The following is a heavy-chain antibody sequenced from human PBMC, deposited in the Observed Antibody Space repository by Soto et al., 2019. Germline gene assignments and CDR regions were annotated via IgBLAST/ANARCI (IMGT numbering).Heavy chain of an antibody. CDR3: ATSIVVNYYYYGMDV. CDR2: INAGNGNT. J-gene: IGHJ6*02. D-gene: IGHD3-22*01. Sequence: GASVKVSCKASGYTFTSYAMHWVRQAPGQRLEWMGWINAGNGNTKYSQKFQGRVTITRDTSASTAYMELSSLRSEDTAVYYCATSIVVNYYYYGMDVWGQGTTVTVSS. V-gene: IGHV1-3*01. CDR1: GYTFTSYA.